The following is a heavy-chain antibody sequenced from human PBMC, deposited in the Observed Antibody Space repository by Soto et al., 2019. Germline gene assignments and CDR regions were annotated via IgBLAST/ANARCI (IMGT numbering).Heavy chain of an antibody. D-gene: IGHD3-22*01. J-gene: IGHJ5*02. V-gene: IGHV1-58*01. CDR2: IVVGSGNT. Sequence: ASVKVSCKASGFTFTSSAVQWVRQARGQRLEWIGWIVVGSGNTNYAQKFQERVTITRDMSTSTAYMELSSLRSEDTAVYYCARGVGGIYYDFNWFDPWGQGTLVTVSS. CDR1: GFTFTSSA. CDR3: ARGVGGIYYDFNWFDP.